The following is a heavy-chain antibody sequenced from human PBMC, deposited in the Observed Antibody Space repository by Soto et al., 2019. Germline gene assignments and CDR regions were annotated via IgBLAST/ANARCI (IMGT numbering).Heavy chain of an antibody. CDR3: AREAFEYRSSY. D-gene: IGHD6-6*01. J-gene: IGHJ4*02. V-gene: IGHV3-30-3*01. Sequence: GGSLRLSCAASGFTFSSYAMHWVRQAPGKGLEWVAVISYDGSNKYYADSVKGRFTISRDNSKNTLYLQMNSLRAEDTAVYYCAREAFEYRSSYWGQRSLVTVYS. CDR2: ISYDGSNK. CDR1: GFTFSSYA.